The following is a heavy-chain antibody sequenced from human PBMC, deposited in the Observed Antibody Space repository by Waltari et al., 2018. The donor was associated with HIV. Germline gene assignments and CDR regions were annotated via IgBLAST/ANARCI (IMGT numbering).Heavy chain of an antibody. Sequence: EVQLVDSGGALVQPGGSLRLCCAASGFIFRKYLMSWVRRAPGKGPEWVAKLKEEGSERCDVNSVKGRFTISRDNGNSSLYLKMDNLRVDDTAVYYCARDPVTNGCHGRYFQDWGQGSLVTVFS. CDR3: ARDPVTNGCHGRYFQD. V-gene: IGHV3-7*01. CDR1: GFIFRKYL. CDR2: LKEEGSER. J-gene: IGHJ1*01. D-gene: IGHD2-8*01.